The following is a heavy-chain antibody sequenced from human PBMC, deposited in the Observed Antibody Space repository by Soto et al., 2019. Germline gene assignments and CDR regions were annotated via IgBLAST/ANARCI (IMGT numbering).Heavy chain of an antibody. V-gene: IGHV1-18*01. Sequence: ASVKVSCKASGYTFTIYGISWVRQAPGQGLEWMGWISAYNGNTNYAQKLQGRVTMTTDTSTSTAYMELRSLRSDDTAVYYCARDTWDIVVVPAAMVDAFDIWGQGTMVTVSS. J-gene: IGHJ3*02. CDR2: ISAYNGNT. CDR3: ARDTWDIVVVPAAMVDAFDI. CDR1: GYTFTIYG. D-gene: IGHD2-2*01.